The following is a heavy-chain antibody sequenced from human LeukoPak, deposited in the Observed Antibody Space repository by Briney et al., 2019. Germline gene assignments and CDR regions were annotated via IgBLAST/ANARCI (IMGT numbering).Heavy chain of an antibody. Sequence: GSLRLSCAASGFTFSSYAMSWVRQAPGKGLEWVSAISGSGGSTYYADSVKGRFTISRDNSKNTLYLQMNSLRAEDTAVYYCAKGARGYSYGSAYYYYYGMDVWGQGTTVTVSS. V-gene: IGHV3-23*01. CDR1: GFTFSSYA. CDR3: AKGARGYSYGSAYYYYYGMDV. CDR2: ISGSGGST. J-gene: IGHJ6*02. D-gene: IGHD5-18*01.